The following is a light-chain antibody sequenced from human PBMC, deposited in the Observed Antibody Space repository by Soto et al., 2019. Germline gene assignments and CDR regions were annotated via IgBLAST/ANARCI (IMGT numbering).Light chain of an antibody. CDR1: QSVSSN. CDR3: QQYNNWPPWT. CDR2: GAS. V-gene: IGKV3-15*01. Sequence: EIVLTQSPATLSVSPGESATLSCRATQSVSSNLAWYQQKPGQVPRLLIYGASTRATGTPARFSGSGSGTDFTLTISSLQSEDFAVYYCQQYNNWPPWTFGQGTKVEIK. J-gene: IGKJ1*01.